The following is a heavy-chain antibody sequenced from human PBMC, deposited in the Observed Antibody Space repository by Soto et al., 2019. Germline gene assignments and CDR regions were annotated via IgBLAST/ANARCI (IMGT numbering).Heavy chain of an antibody. CDR3: ARAGCSGGSCYSYYYYYMDV. D-gene: IGHD2-15*01. Sequence: QVQLQQWGAGLLKPSETLSLTCAVYGGSFSGYYWSWIRQPPGKGLEWIGEINHSGSTNYNPSLKSRVTISVDTSKNQLSLKLSSVTAADTAVYYCARAGCSGGSCYSYYYYYMDVWGKGTTVTVSS. J-gene: IGHJ6*03. CDR1: GGSFSGYY. V-gene: IGHV4-34*01. CDR2: INHSGST.